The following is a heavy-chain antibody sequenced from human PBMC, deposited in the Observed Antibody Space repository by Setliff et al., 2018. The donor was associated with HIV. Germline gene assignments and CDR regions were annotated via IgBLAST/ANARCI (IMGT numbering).Heavy chain of an antibody. CDR3: ARGYPVSYYYYMDV. CDR1: GGSISSHY. D-gene: IGHD3-16*02. V-gene: IGHV4-59*06. CDR2: IYYSGST. J-gene: IGHJ6*03. Sequence: PSETLSLTCTVSGGSISSHYWSWIRQQPGKGLEWIGYIYYSGSTYYNPSLKSRVTISVDTSKNQFSLKLSSVTAADTAVYYCARGYPVSYYYYMDVWGKGTTVTVSS.